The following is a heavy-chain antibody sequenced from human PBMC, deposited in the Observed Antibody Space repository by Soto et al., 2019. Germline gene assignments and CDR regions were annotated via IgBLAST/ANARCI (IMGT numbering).Heavy chain of an antibody. CDR3: ARGYCSSTSCYTTRYYYYGMDV. CDR1: GFTFSSYA. D-gene: IGHD2-2*02. CDR2: ISYDGSNK. Sequence: GGSLRLSCAASGFTFSSYAMHWVRQAPGKGLEWVAVISYDGSNKYYADSVKGRFTISRDNSKNTLYLQMNSLRAEDTAVYYCARGYCSSTSCYTTRYYYYGMDVWGQGTTVTVSS. V-gene: IGHV3-30-3*01. J-gene: IGHJ6*02.